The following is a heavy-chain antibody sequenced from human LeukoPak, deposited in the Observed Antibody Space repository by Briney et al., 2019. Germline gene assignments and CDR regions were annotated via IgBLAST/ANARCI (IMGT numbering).Heavy chain of an antibody. D-gene: IGHD6-6*01. Sequence: GGSLRLSCAASGFSVSNNYMSWVRQAPGKGLEWVSVLFSGGNSYYADSVKGRFTISRDNSKNTLYLQMNSLRVEDTAVYYCAKEYSDRPDFFDYWGQGTLVTVS. CDR2: LFSGGNS. V-gene: IGHV3-66*02. J-gene: IGHJ4*02. CDR1: GFSVSNNY. CDR3: AKEYSDRPDFFDY.